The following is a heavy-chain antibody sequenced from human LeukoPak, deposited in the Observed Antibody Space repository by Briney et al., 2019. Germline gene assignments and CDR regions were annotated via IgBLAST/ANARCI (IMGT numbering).Heavy chain of an antibody. V-gene: IGHV4-59*01. Sequence: PSEKLSLTCTVDGGSISSYYWRWLRQPTGKGLEWVGYIYYSGSTNYNNCLKRGATISGATSKNQFSRKRSVIAAAEAAGYYSARGCAGDYFDYWGQGTLVTVPS. J-gene: IGHJ4*02. CDR3: ARGCAGDYFDY. CDR2: IYYSGST. D-gene: IGHD4-17*01. CDR1: GGSISSYY.